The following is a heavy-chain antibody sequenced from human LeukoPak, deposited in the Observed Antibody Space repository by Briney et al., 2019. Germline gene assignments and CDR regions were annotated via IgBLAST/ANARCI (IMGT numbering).Heavy chain of an antibody. V-gene: IGHV3-23*01. CDR2: ISGSGGST. J-gene: IGHJ5*02. D-gene: IGHD2-8*01. CDR3: AKAPLGVINWFDP. CDR1: GYTFSSYA. Sequence: SCKASGYTFSSYAMSWVRQAPGKGLEWVSAISGSGGSTYYADSVKGRFTISRDNSKNTLYLQMNSLRAEDTAVYYCAKAPLGVINWFDPWGQGTLVTVSS.